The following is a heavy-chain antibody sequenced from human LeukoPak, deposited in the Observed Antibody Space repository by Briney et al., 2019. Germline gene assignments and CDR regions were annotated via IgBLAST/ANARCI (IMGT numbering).Heavy chain of an antibody. CDR1: GFTVSINY. CDR2: IYSGGST. J-gene: IGHJ4*02. Sequence: GGSLRLSCAASGFTVSINYMSWVRQAPGKGLEWVSVIYSGGSTYYADSVKGRFTISRDNSKNTLYLQMNSLRAEDTAVYYCARGPGYSSNWYFDYWGQGTLVTVSS. V-gene: IGHV3-53*01. D-gene: IGHD6-13*01. CDR3: ARGPGYSSNWYFDY.